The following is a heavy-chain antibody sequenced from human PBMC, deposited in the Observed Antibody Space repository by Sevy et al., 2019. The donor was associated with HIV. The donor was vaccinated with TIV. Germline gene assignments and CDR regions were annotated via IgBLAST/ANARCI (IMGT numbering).Heavy chain of an antibody. Sequence: GGSLRLSCVDSGFTFHSHAMHWVRQAPGKGLEWVAAVSYDGSNKFYTDSVKGRFVISRDNSKNTLYLQINGLRVEDTAVYHCARDRGAPPTAILYYFDFWGQGTLVTVSS. CDR2: VSYDGSNK. CDR3: ARDRGAPPTAILYYFDF. J-gene: IGHJ4*02. CDR1: GFTFHSHA. V-gene: IGHV3-30*09. D-gene: IGHD5-18*01.